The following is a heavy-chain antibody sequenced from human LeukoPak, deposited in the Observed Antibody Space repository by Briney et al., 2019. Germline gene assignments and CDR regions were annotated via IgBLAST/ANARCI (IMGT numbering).Heavy chain of an antibody. CDR1: GVSISSGGYS. CDR3: ARHYGP. J-gene: IGHJ5*02. D-gene: IGHD3-10*01. V-gene: IGHV4-30-2*03. Sequence: SETLSLTCAVSGVSISSGGYSWSWIRPPPGKGLEWIGSIYDSGSTYYNPSLKSRVTISVDTSKNQFSLKLNSETAADTAVYYCARHYGPWGQGTLVTVSS. CDR2: IYDSGST.